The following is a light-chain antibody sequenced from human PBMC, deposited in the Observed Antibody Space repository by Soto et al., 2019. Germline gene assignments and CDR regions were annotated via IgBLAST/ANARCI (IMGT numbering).Light chain of an antibody. J-gene: IGLJ2*01. V-gene: IGLV2-14*01. CDR1: SSDVGGYNY. CDR3: SSYTSSNTVI. CDR2: EVS. Sequence: QSVLTRPASVSGSPGQSITISCTGTSSDVGGYNYVSWYQQYPGKAPKRMIYEVSNRPSGVSNHFSASKSGNTASLTISGLQAEDEADYYCSSYTSSNTVIFGGGTKVTVL.